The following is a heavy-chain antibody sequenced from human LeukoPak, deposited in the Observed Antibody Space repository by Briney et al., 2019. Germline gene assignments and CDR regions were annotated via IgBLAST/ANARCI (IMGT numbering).Heavy chain of an antibody. CDR3: ARRRQLGYNWFDP. Sequence: GESLNISCKGSGYSLTSYWIGWVRPMPGKGLEWMGIIYPGDSDTRYSPSFQGQVTISADKSISTAYLQWSSLKASDTAMYYCARRRQLGYNWFDPWGQGTLVTVSS. CDR2: IYPGDSDT. CDR1: GYSLTSYW. J-gene: IGHJ5*02. D-gene: IGHD6-6*01. V-gene: IGHV5-51*01.